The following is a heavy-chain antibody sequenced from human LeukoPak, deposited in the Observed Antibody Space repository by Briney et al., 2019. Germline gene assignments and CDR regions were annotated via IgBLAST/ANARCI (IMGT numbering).Heavy chain of an antibody. CDR2: INHSGST. CDR1: GGSFSGYY. Sequence: SETLSLTCAVYGGSFSGYYWSWIRQPPGKGLEWIGEINHSGSTNYNPSLESRVTISVDTSKNQFSLKLSSVTAADTAVYYCARGTYYYGSGSYNFDYWGQGTLVTVSS. J-gene: IGHJ4*02. V-gene: IGHV4-34*01. CDR3: ARGTYYYGSGSYNFDY. D-gene: IGHD3-10*01.